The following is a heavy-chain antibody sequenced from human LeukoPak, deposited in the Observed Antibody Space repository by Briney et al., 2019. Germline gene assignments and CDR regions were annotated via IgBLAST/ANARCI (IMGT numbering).Heavy chain of an antibody. Sequence: PSETLSLTCTVSGGSISSYYWSWIRQPPGKGLEWIWYIYYSGSTNYNPSLKSRVTISVDTSKNQFSLKLSSVTAADTAVYYCATSWDYYDSSGYYAPFDYWGQGTLVTVSS. CDR1: GGSISSYY. CDR2: IYYSGST. J-gene: IGHJ4*02. CDR3: ATSWDYYDSSGYYAPFDY. D-gene: IGHD3-22*01. V-gene: IGHV4-59*01.